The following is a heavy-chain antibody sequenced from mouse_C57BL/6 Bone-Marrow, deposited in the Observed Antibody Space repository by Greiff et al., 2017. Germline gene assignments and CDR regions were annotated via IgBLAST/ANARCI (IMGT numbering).Heavy chain of an antibody. Sequence: VQLQQSGPGLVQPSQSLSITCTVSGFSLTSYGVHWVRQSPGKGLEWLGVIWRGGSTDYNAAFMSRLSITKDNSKSHVFFKMNSLQADDTAIYYCASFYGSSYWYFDVWGTGTTVTVSS. CDR2: IWRGGST. V-gene: IGHV2-5*01. CDR3: ASFYGSSYWYFDV. CDR1: GFSLTSYG. J-gene: IGHJ1*03. D-gene: IGHD1-1*01.